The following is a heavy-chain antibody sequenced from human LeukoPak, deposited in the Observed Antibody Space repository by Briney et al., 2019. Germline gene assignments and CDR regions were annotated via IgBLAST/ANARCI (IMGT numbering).Heavy chain of an antibody. CDR3: AKAGRSGWYPGWPFDI. CDR1: GFTFLTYA. J-gene: IGHJ3*02. CDR2: IRDSGAST. V-gene: IGHV3-23*01. D-gene: IGHD6-19*01. Sequence: GGSLRLSCAASGFTFLTYAMSWARHARGKGRQWLSVIRDSGASTYYADSVKGRFTISRDNSKNTLYLQMNGLRAEDTAVYYCAKAGRSGWYPGWPFDIWGQGTMVTVSS.